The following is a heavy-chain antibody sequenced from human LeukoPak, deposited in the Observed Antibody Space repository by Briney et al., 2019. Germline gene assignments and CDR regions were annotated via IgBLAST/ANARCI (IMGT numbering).Heavy chain of an antibody. CDR3: ARGGAPTGTYFYYYYMNV. Sequence: GESLKISCKGSGYSFTNYWIGWVRQKPGKGLEWMGIIYPGDSDTRYSPSFQGQVIISADKSISTAYLQWSSLKASDTAMYFCARGGAPTGTYFYYYYMNVWGTGTTVTVSS. V-gene: IGHV5-51*01. CDR2: IYPGDSDT. CDR1: GYSFTNYW. D-gene: IGHD1-1*01. J-gene: IGHJ6*03.